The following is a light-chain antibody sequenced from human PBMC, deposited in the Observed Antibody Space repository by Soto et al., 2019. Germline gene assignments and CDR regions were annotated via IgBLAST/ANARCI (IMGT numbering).Light chain of an antibody. J-gene: IGKJ1*01. CDR3: QQRSNWPWT. CDR2: DAS. Sequence: EIVLAQSPATLSLSPGDRATLSCRASLSVGSYLAWYQQKPGQAPRLLIYDASNRATGIPARFSGSGSGTDFTLTISSLEPEDFAVYYCQQRSNWPWTFGQGTKVDIK. CDR1: LSVGSY. V-gene: IGKV3-11*01.